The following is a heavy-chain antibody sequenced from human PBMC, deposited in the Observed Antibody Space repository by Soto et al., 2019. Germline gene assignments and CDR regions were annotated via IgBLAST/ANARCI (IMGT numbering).Heavy chain of an antibody. Sequence: QVQLVQSGDEVKKPGASVKDSCKASGYTFTSYGLSWVRQAPGQGLEWMGRISAYNYNTNYAQKLHGRVTMTTDTSTSTAYMELRSLRSDDTAVYYCARVVGALGHWFDPWGQGTLVTVSS. J-gene: IGHJ5*02. CDR1: GYTFTSYG. D-gene: IGHD1-26*01. CDR3: ARVVGALGHWFDP. CDR2: ISAYNYNT. V-gene: IGHV1-18*01.